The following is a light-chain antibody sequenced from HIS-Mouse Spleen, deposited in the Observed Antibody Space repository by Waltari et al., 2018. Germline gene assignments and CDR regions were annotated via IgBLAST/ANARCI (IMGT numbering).Light chain of an antibody. CDR3: YSTDSSGNHRV. CDR1: PLPKKY. Sequence: SYEPTQPPSVSVSPGQTARITCSGDPLPKKYALWYQQKSGQAPVLVIYEDSKRPSGIPERFSGSSSGTMATLTISGAQVEDEADYYCYSTDSSGNHRVFGGGTKLTVL. V-gene: IGLV3-10*01. J-gene: IGLJ2*01. CDR2: EDS.